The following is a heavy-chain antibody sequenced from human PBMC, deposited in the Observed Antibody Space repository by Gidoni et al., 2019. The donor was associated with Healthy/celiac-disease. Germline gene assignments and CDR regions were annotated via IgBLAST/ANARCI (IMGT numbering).Heavy chain of an antibody. CDR1: GFTFSSYG. Sequence: QVQLVESGGGVVQPGGSLRLSCAASGFTFSSYGMHWVRQAPGKGLEWVAFIRYDGSNKYYADSVKGRFTISRDNSKNTLYLQMNSLRAEDTAVYYCAKDFSPRRGWVGATPFDYWGQGTLVTVSS. V-gene: IGHV3-30*02. J-gene: IGHJ4*02. CDR2: IRYDGSNK. D-gene: IGHD1-26*01. CDR3: AKDFSPRRGWVGATPFDY.